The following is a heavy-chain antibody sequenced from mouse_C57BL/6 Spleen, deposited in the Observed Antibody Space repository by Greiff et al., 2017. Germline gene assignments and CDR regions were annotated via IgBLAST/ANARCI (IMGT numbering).Heavy chain of an antibody. CDR1: GYTFTSYW. V-gene: IGHV1-64*01. CDR3: ALTGGAVDY. J-gene: IGHJ4*01. Sequence: VQLQQPGAELVKPGASVKLSCKASGYTFTSYWMHWVKQRPGQGLEWIGMIHPNSGSTNYNEKLKSKATLTVDKSSSTAYMQLSSLTSEHSAVYYCALTGGAVDYWGQGTSVTVSS. D-gene: IGHD1-1*01. CDR2: IHPNSGST.